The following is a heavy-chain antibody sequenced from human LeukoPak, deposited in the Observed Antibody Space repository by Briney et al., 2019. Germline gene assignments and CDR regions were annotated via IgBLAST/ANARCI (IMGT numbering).Heavy chain of an antibody. CDR1: GGSVSSNIYY. J-gene: IGHJ4*02. CDR3: AREDSSGYLGY. V-gene: IGHV4-61*01. D-gene: IGHD3-22*01. Sequence: SETLSLTCTVSGGSVSSNIYYWNWVRQPPGKGLEWIGYIYYSGSTNYNPSLKSRVTISVDTSKNQFSLKLTSLTAADTAVYYCAREDSSGYLGYWGQGTLVTVSS. CDR2: IYYSGST.